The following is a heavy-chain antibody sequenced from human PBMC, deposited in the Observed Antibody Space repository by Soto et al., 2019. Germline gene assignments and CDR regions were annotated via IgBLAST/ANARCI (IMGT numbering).Heavy chain of an antibody. V-gene: IGHV4-61*08. J-gene: IGHJ6*03. CDR3: ARVDWSTSKIGV. CDR2: ISHNATA. CDR1: GYSVSSGASH. D-gene: IGHD3-9*01. Sequence: XETLSLTCTVSGYSVSSGASHWTWIRQSPGKGLEWIGYISHNATADCNPSLKSRVSVSVDTSKNQFSLKLTSATTADTAVYYCARVDWSTSKIGVWGKGTTVTV.